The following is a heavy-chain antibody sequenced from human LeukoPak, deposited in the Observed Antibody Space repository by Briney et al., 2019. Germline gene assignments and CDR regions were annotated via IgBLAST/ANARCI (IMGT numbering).Heavy chain of an antibody. CDR3: ARDFYWFAP. Sequence: ASVKVSCKASGGTFSSYAISWVRQAPGQGLEWMGIINPSGGSTSYAQKFQGRVTMTRDTSTSTVYMELSSLRSEDTAVYYCARDFYWFAPWGQGTLVTVSS. CDR2: INPSGGST. D-gene: IGHD2/OR15-2a*01. J-gene: IGHJ5*02. CDR1: GGTFSSYA. V-gene: IGHV1-46*01.